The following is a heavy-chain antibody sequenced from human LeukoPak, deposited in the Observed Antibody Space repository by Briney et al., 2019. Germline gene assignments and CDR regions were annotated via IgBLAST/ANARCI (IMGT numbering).Heavy chain of an antibody. CDR2: IWYDGSNK. Sequence: GGSLRLSCAASGFTFSSYGMHWVRQAPGKGLEWVAVIWYDGSNKYYADSVKGRFTISRDNSKNTLYLQMNSLRAEDTAVYYCAREAGSSSPLFDYWGQGTLVTVSS. CDR3: AREAGSSSPLFDY. D-gene: IGHD6-6*01. V-gene: IGHV3-33*01. J-gene: IGHJ4*02. CDR1: GFTFSSYG.